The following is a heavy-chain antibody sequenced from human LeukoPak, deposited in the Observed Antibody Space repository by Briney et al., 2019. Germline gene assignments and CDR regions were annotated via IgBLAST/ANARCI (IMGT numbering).Heavy chain of an antibody. CDR1: GFTFSSYA. Sequence: GGSLRLSCAASGFTFSSYAMHWGHQAPGKGLEYVSAISSNGGSTYYANSVKGRFTISRDNSKNTLFLQMNSMRGENTAMYYCARVQGGGYRTADYWGQGTLVTVSS. CDR2: ISSNGGST. D-gene: IGHD6-19*01. V-gene: IGHV3-64*01. J-gene: IGHJ4*02. CDR3: ARVQGGGYRTADY.